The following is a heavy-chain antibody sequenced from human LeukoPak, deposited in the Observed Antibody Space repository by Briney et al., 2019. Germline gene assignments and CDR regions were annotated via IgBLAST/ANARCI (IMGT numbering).Heavy chain of an antibody. J-gene: IGHJ4*02. Sequence: SETLSLTCTASGGSISSYYWRWIRQPPGKRLEWIGHIYYSGSTNYYPSLKSRVSISVDTSTNHLLLQLSSVTAADTSVYYCAGRSSIWSGYQDTLYYFDSWGQRNLVTVSS. D-gene: IGHD3-3*01. CDR2: IYYSGST. CDR1: GGSISSYY. CDR3: AGRSSIWSGYQDTLYYFDS. V-gene: IGHV4-59*01.